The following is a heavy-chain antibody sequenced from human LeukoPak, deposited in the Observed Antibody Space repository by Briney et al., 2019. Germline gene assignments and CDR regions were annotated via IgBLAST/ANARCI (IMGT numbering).Heavy chain of an antibody. CDR1: GGSVSNYY. CDR3: TRYDTSGYGIDY. D-gene: IGHD3-22*01. Sequence: SETLSLTCTVSGGSVSNYYWSWVRQPAGKGLEWIGRIYGSGTTRYNPSLKSRVTISLDTSKNQFSLKLSSVTAADTAVYYCTRYDTSGYGIDYWGQGTLVTVSS. CDR2: IYGSGTT. V-gene: IGHV4-4*07. J-gene: IGHJ4*02.